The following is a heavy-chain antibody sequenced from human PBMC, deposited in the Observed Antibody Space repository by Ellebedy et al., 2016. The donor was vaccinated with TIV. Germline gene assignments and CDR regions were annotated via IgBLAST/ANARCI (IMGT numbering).Heavy chain of an antibody. CDR2: IYYSGST. V-gene: IGHV4-59*12. D-gene: IGHD3-16*02. J-gene: IGHJ4*02. CDR1: GGSISSYY. Sequence: GSLRLSXTVSGGSISSYYWSWIRQPPGKGLEWIGYIYYSGSTYYNPSLKSRVTISVDTSKNQFSLKLSSVTAADTAVYYCARGGYYDYVWGSYRYPSYFDYWGQGTLVTVSS. CDR3: ARGGYYDYVWGSYRYPSYFDY.